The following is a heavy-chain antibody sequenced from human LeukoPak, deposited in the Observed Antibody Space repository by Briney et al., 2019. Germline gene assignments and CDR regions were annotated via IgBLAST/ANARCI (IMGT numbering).Heavy chain of an antibody. CDR1: GFTFSTYA. J-gene: IGHJ4*02. V-gene: IGHV3-23*01. Sequence: PGGSLTLSCAASGFTFSTYAMSWVRQAPGKGLEWVSAISGSGGSTYYADSVKGRFTISRDNSKNTLYLQMDSLRAEDTAVYYCAKVTAISSLDYFDYWGQGTLVTVSS. D-gene: IGHD6-6*01. CDR3: AKVTAISSLDYFDY. CDR2: ISGSGGST.